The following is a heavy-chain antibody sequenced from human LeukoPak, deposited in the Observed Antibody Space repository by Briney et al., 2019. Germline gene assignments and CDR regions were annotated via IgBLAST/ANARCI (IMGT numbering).Heavy chain of an antibody. D-gene: IGHD6-19*01. V-gene: IGHV4-34*01. CDR3: ARGPQYTSGWTHFDY. CDR1: GGSFSGYY. J-gene: IGHJ4*02. CDR2: INHSGST. Sequence: SETLSLTCAVYGGSFSGYYRSWIRQPPGKGLEWIGEINHSGSTNYNPSLKSRVTISVDTSKNQFSLKLTSVTAADTAVYYCARGPQYTSGWTHFDYWGQGTLVTVSS.